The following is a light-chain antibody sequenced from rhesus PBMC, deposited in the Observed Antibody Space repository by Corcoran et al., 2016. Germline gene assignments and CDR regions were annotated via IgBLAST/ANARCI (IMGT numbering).Light chain of an antibody. CDR3: QHYSSWPHT. CDR2: AAS. CDR1: QGINKE. V-gene: IGKV1-94*01. Sequence: DIQMIQSPSSLSASVGDRVTVTCRASQGINKELSWYQQKPGKAPTLLIYAASSLQTGVSSRFSGSGSGTDFTLTISSLEPADFAVYYCQHYSSWPHTFGPGTKLDIK. J-gene: IGKJ3*01.